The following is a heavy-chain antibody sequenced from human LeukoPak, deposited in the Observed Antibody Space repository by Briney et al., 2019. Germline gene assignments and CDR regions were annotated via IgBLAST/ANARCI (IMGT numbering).Heavy chain of an antibody. CDR1: GGSLTGYY. CDR2: INRDGSS. CDR3: ARSNSYGPGTHYLHH. V-gene: IGHV4-34*01. D-gene: IGHD3-10*01. J-gene: IGHJ4*02. Sequence: SETLSLTCAVSGGSLTGYYWSWVRQPPGKGLEWMGEINRDGSSYNNPSLKSRVTISIDTSKNQFSLRLSSVTAADTGVYYCARSNSYGPGTHYLHHWGQGTLVTVSS.